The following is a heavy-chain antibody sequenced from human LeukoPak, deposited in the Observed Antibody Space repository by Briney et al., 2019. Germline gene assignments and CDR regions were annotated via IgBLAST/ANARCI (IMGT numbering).Heavy chain of an antibody. D-gene: IGHD6-13*01. V-gene: IGHV3-48*02. J-gene: IGHJ4*02. Sequence: GGSLRLSCAASGLTFSSYSVNWVRQAPGEGLGWVSYISSSTSTIYYADSVKGRFTISRDNAKNSLYLQMNSLRDEDTAVYYCARDVTYSSSWYVDYWGQGTLVTVSS. CDR1: GLTFSSYS. CDR2: ISSSTSTI. CDR3: ARDVTYSSSWYVDY.